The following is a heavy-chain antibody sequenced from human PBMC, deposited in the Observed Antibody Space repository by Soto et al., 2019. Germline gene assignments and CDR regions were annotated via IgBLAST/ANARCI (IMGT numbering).Heavy chain of an antibody. CDR3: ARDLEYCSGGSCYSRFDY. Sequence: ASGKVSCKASGYTFTSYGISWVRQAPGQGLEWMGWISAYNGNTNYAQKLQGRVTMTTDTSTSTAYMELRSLRSDDTAVYYCARDLEYCSGGSCYSRFDYWGQGTLVTVSS. V-gene: IGHV1-18*01. CDR2: ISAYNGNT. D-gene: IGHD2-15*01. J-gene: IGHJ4*02. CDR1: GYTFTSYG.